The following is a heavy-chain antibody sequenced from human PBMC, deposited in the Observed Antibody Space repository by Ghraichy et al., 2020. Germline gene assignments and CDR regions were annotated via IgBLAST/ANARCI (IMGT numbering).Heavy chain of an antibody. CDR2: ISGRGDRI. CDR1: AFTFSTYA. V-gene: IGHV3-23*01. Sequence: GGSLRLSCVASAFTFSTYAMSWVRQAPGKGLEWVSAISGRGDRIYDADSVKGRFTISRDNSKNTLYLQMNSLRAEDTAVYYCASQGDIVAAWGAFDIWGQGKMVTVSA. CDR3: ASQGDIVAAWGAFDI. D-gene: IGHD2-15*01. J-gene: IGHJ3*02.